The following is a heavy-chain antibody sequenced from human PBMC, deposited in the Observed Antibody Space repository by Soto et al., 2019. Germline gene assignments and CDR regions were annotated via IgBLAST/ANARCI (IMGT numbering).Heavy chain of an antibody. CDR1: GLTFSSYA. CDR2: ISGSGSST. Sequence: PGGSLRLSCAASGLTFSSYAMSGARQAPGKGLEWVSAISGSGSSTYYADSVKGRFTISRDNSKNTLYLQMNSLRAEDTAVYYCAKGDMSAAMNDYFNYWGQGTLVTVSS. V-gene: IGHV3-23*01. CDR3: AKGDMSAAMNDYFNY. J-gene: IGHJ4*02. D-gene: IGHD2-2*01.